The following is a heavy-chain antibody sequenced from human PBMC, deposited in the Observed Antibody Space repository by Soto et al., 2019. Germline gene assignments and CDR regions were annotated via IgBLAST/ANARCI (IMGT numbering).Heavy chain of an antibody. J-gene: IGHJ5*02. V-gene: IGHV1-69*13. CDR2: IIPIFGTA. CDR3: ARDHPYGRGWFDP. D-gene: IGHD3-10*02. Sequence: SVKVSCKASGGTFSSYAISWVRQAPGQGLEWMGGIIPIFGTANYAQKFQGRVTITADESTSTAYMELSSLRSEDTAVYYCARDHPYGRGWFDPWGQGTLVTVSS. CDR1: GGTFSSYA.